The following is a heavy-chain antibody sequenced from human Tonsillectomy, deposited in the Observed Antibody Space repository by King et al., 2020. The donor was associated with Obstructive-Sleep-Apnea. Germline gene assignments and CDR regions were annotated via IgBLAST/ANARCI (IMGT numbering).Heavy chain of an antibody. CDR1: GFTFDDYA. CDR2: ITWNSGST. V-gene: IGHV3-9*01. CDR3: ANGGLAHHTDNDKNALYCHMHRLRAQDTAQTSCARDIGFGYPAALFDYYDG. J-gene: IGHJ4*02. Sequence: VQLVESGGGLVQPGRSLRLSCAASGFTFDDYAMHWVRQAPGKGLEWVSGITWNSGSTGYADSVKGRFTISRDNAKNSLYLQMHSLRAEDTALYYFANGGLAHHTDNDKNALYCHMHRLRAQDTAQTSCARDIGFGYPAALFDYYDGGGQGTLVTV. D-gene: IGHD2-15*01.